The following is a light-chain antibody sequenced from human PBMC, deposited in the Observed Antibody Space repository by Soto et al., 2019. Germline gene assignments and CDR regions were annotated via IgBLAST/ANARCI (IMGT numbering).Light chain of an antibody. J-gene: IGLJ2*01. Sequence: QSVLTQPPSVSGAPGQRVTISCTGSSSNIGAGYDVHWYQQLPGTAPKLLIYGNSNRPSGVPDRFSGSKSGTSASLAITGLQAEDEADYYCQSYDSSLSPVTVFGGGTQLTVL. CDR1: SSNIGAGYD. CDR2: GNS. CDR3: QSYDSSLSPVTV. V-gene: IGLV1-40*01.